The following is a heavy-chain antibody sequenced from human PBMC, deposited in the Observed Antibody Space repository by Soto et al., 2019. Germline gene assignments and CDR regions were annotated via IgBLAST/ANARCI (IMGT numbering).Heavy chain of an antibody. D-gene: IGHD2-2*02. V-gene: IGHV3-21*01. CDR1: GFTFSTYS. J-gene: IGHJ6*02. CDR2: ISSRSDI. Sequence: GGALGLSCVVSGFTFSTYSINWVRQAPGKGLEWVSSISSRSDIYYADSVKGRFTISRDNAKNSVSLQMNSLRAEDTAVYYCAREYTAWPLAYGLDVWGQGTTVPVSS. CDR3: AREYTAWPLAYGLDV.